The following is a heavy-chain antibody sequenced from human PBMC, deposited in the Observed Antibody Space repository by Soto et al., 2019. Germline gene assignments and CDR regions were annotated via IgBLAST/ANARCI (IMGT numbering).Heavy chain of an antibody. V-gene: IGHV3-30*18. CDR3: AKDISAHVLMVYAVDY. CDR1: GFTFSSYG. J-gene: IGHJ4*02. Sequence: QVQLVESGGCVVQPGRSLRLSCAASGFTFSSYGMHWVRQAPGTGLEWVAVISYDGSNKYYADSVKGRFTIARDNSKNTLYLQMNSLRAEDTAVYYCAKDISAHVLMVYAVDYWGQGPLVTVSS. D-gene: IGHD2-8*01. CDR2: ISYDGSNK.